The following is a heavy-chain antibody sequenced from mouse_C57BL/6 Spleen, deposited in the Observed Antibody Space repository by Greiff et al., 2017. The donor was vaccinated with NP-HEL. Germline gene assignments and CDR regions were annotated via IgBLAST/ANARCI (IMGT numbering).Heavy chain of an antibody. D-gene: IGHD1-1*01. CDR1: GFTFSDYY. J-gene: IGHJ1*03. V-gene: IGHV5-16*01. CDR2: INYDGSST. CDR3: AREITTVVVPYFDV. Sequence: EVKLVESEGGLVQPGSSMKLSCTASGFTFSDYYMAWVRQVPEKGLEWVANINYDGSSTYYLDSLKSRFIISRDNAKNILYLQMSSLKSEDTATYYCAREITTVVVPYFDVWGTGTTVTVSS.